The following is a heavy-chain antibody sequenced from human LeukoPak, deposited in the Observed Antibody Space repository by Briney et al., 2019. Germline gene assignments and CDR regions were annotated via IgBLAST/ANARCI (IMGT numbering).Heavy chain of an antibody. V-gene: IGHV3-7*03. CDR3: VSGGDSGY. CDR1: RFTFSTNW. Sequence: GGSLRLPCAASRFTFSTNWMGWVRQAPGKGLEWVASITPAGSEKYYANSMEGRFTISRDNAKNSLFLQMNSLRADDTGVYFCVSGGDSGYWGQGTLVTVSS. D-gene: IGHD2-21*02. J-gene: IGHJ4*02. CDR2: ITPAGSEK.